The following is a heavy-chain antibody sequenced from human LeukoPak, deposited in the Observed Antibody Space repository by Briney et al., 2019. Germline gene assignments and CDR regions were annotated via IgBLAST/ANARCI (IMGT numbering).Heavy chain of an antibody. CDR3: ARDFGRLFIDY. Sequence: GGSLRLSCAASGFAFSSYEMNWVRQAPGKGLEWVSYIRSTSNTIYYADSVKGRFTISRDNAKNSLYLQMNSLRAEDTAVYYCARDFGRLFIDYWGQGTLVTVSS. D-gene: IGHD3-10*01. V-gene: IGHV3-48*03. CDR2: IRSTSNTI. CDR1: GFAFSSYE. J-gene: IGHJ4*02.